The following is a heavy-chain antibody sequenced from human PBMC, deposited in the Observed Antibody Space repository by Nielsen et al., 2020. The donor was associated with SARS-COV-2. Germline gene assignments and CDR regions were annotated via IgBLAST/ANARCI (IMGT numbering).Heavy chain of an antibody. CDR3: AGPIFGY. Sequence: GGSLTLSCAAYGITSAAYVLHFVRRDPGKALAWVSGISWNSGSIGSADSVKGRFTISRDNAKNSLYLQMNSLRAEDTAVYYCAGPIFGYWGQGTLVTDSS. V-gene: IGHV3-9*02. J-gene: IGHJ4*02. CDR1: GITSAAYV. CDR2: ISWNSGSI.